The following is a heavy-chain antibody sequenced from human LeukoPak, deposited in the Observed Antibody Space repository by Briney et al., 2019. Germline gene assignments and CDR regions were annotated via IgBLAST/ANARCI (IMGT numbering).Heavy chain of an antibody. J-gene: IGHJ4*02. CDR1: GFTFSSYA. Sequence: PGGSLRLSCAASGFTFSSYAMGWVRQAPGKGLEWVSAISGSGGSTYYADSVKGRFTISRDNSKNTLYLQMNSLRAEDTAVYYCAKGNSSGWYVHFDYWGQGTLVTVSS. V-gene: IGHV3-23*01. CDR3: AKGNSSGWYVHFDY. D-gene: IGHD6-19*01. CDR2: ISGSGGST.